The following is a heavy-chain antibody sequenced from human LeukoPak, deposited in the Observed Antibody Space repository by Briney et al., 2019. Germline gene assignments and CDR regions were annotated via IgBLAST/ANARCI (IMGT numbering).Heavy chain of an antibody. CDR2: TYYRSKWYN. V-gene: IGHV6-1*01. CDR1: GDSVSSNSAA. CDR3: AREVWFGDNVFDY. D-gene: IGHD3-10*01. J-gene: IGHJ4*02. Sequence: SQTLSLTCAISGDSVSSNSAAWNWIRQSPSRGLEWLGRTYYRSKWYNDYAVSVKSRITINPDTSKNQFSLKLSSVTAADTAVYYCAREVWFGDNVFDYWGQGTLVTVSS.